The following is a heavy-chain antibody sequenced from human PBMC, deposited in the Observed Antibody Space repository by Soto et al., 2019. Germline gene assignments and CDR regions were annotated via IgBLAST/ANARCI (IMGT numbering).Heavy chain of an antibody. CDR3: ARAITLVRGVIMGGYYYGMDV. V-gene: IGHV1-2*02. CDR2: INPNSGGT. D-gene: IGHD3-10*01. Sequence: ASVKVSCKASGYTLTGYYMHWVRQAPGQGLEWMGWINPNSGGTNYAQKFQGRVTMTRDTSISTAYMELSRLRSDDTAVYYCARAITLVRGVIMGGYYYGMDVWGQGTTFTVSS. CDR1: GYTLTGYY. J-gene: IGHJ6*02.